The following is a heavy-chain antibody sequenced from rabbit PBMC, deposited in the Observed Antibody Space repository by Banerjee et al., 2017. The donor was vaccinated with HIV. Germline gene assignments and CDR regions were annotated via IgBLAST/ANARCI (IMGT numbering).Heavy chain of an antibody. Sequence: QLVESRGGLVQPGGSLKLSCKASGFTLSSYYMNWVRQAPGKGLEWIGYIDPVFGITDYANWVNGRFSISRENAQNTVSLQMTSLTAADTATYFCARDLAGVIGWNFGWWGPGTLVTVS. V-gene: IGHV1S7*01. CDR2: IDPVFGIT. CDR3: ARDLAGVIGWNFGW. CDR1: GFTLSSYY. J-gene: IGHJ4*01. D-gene: IGHD4-1*01.